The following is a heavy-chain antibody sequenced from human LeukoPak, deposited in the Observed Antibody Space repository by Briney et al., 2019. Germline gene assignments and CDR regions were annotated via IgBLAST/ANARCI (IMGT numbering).Heavy chain of an antibody. CDR3: AGGGNIAARRAVLDY. J-gene: IGHJ4*02. CDR2: IYYSGST. V-gene: IGHV4-59*01. Sequence: SETLSLTCTVSGGSISSYYWSWIRQPPGKGLEWIGYIYYSGSTNYNPSLKSRVTISVDTSKNQFSLKLSSVTAADTAVYYCAGGGNIAARRAVLDYWGQGTLVTVSS. D-gene: IGHD6-6*01. CDR1: GGSISSYY.